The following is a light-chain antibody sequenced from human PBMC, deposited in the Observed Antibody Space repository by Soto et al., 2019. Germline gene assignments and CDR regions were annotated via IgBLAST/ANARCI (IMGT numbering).Light chain of an antibody. CDR3: QSYDSSLSGSI. Sequence: QAVVTQPPSVSGAPGQRVTISCTGSSSNLGAGYGVHWYQLLPGTAPKLLIFGNSNRPSGVPDRFSGSKSGTSASLAITGLQAEDEADYYCQSYDSSLSGSIFGGGTQLTVL. V-gene: IGLV1-40*01. J-gene: IGLJ2*01. CDR2: GNS. CDR1: SSNLGAGYG.